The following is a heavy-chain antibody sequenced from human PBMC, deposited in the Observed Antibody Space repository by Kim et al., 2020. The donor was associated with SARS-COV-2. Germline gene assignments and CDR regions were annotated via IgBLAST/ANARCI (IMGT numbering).Heavy chain of an antibody. V-gene: IGHV3-64D*09. CDR3: VKGYSGDY. CDR1: GFTFSSYA. CDR2: ISSNGGST. Sequence: GGSLRLSCSASGFTFSSYAMHWVRHAPGKGLIYVSAISSNGGSTYYADSVKGRFTISRDNSQNTLYLQMSSLRAEDTAVYYCVKGYSGDYWGKGTVVNVS. D-gene: IGHD2-21*01. J-gene: IGHJ4*02.